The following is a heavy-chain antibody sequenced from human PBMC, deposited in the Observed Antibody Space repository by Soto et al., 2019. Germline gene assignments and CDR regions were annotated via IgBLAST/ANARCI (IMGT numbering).Heavy chain of an antibody. D-gene: IGHD1-26*01. Sequence: SETLSLTCTVSGGSISSGGYYWSWIRQHPGKGLEWIGYIYYSGSTYYNPSLKSRVTISVDTSKNQFSLKLSSVTAADTAVYYCARGVPRENFDYWGQGTLVTVSS. CDR3: ARGVPRENFDY. V-gene: IGHV4-31*03. J-gene: IGHJ4*02. CDR2: IYYSGST. CDR1: GGSISSGGYY.